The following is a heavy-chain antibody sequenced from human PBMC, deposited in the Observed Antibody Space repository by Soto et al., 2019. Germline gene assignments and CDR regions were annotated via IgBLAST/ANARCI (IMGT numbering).Heavy chain of an antibody. CDR1: GFTFSTYS. Sequence: QMQLVESGGGVVQPGRSLRLSCAASGFTFSTYSMHWVRQAPGKGPEWVSLIWHDGSNKYYADSVKGRFTISRDNSKNTLYLQMHSLRAEDTAVYYCARDRVVINPSYYFDYWGQGTLVTVSS. J-gene: IGHJ4*02. CDR2: IWHDGSNK. CDR3: ARDRVVINPSYYFDY. D-gene: IGHD3-3*01. V-gene: IGHV3-33*01.